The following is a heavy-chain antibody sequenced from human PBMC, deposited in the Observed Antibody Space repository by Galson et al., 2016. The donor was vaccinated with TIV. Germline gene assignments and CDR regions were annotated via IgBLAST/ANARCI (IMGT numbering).Heavy chain of an antibody. CDR2: IYHSVST. D-gene: IGHD2-15*01. J-gene: IGHJ6*04. CDR3: ARRPSSLVAGYYYGLDV. V-gene: IGHV4-31*03. Sequence: TLSLTCTVSGGSISSGGYYWSWIRQHPGRGPEWIGYIYHSVSTYYNPSLKSRVIISVDTSKNQFSLTLTSVTAADTAVYYCARRPSSLVAGYYYGLDVWGKGTTVIVSS. CDR1: GGSISSGGYY.